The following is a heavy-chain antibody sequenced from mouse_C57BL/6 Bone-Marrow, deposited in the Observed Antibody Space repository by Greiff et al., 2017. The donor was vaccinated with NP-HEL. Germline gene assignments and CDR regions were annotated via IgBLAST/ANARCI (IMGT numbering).Heavy chain of an antibody. CDR2: IWGVGST. CDR3: ASERSTGGGFAY. J-gene: IGHJ3*01. Sequence: QVQLKESGPGLVAPSQSLSITCTVSGFSLTSYGVDWVRQSPGKGLEWLGVIWGVGSTNYNSALKSRLSISKDNSKSQVFLKMNSLQTDDTAMYYWASERSTGGGFAYWGQGTLVTVSA. CDR1: GFSLTSYG. V-gene: IGHV2-6*01.